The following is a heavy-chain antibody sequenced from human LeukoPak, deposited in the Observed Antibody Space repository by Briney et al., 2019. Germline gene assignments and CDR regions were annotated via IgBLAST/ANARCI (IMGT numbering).Heavy chain of an antibody. CDR2: IWYDGSNK. CDR1: GFTFSSYG. D-gene: IGHD3-3*01. Sequence: PGGSLRLSCAASGFTFSSYGMHWVRQAPGKGLEWVAVIWYDGSNKYYADSVKGRFTISRDNSKNTLYLQMNSLRAEDTAVYYCARVPIFGVVITLYYMDVWGKGTTVTVSS. V-gene: IGHV3-33*01. J-gene: IGHJ6*03. CDR3: ARVPIFGVVITLYYMDV.